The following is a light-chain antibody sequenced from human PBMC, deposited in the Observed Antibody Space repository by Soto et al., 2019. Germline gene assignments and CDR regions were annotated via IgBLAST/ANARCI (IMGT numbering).Light chain of an antibody. V-gene: IGLV1-47*01. Sequence: QSVLTQPPSASGTPGQRVTISCSGSSSNIGSNYVYWYQQLPGTAPKLLIYRNNQRPSGVPDRFSGSKSGTSASLAISGLRCEDEADYYCAAWDYSLSVVVFGGGTKLTVL. CDR1: SSNIGSNY. CDR3: AAWDYSLSVVV. CDR2: RNN. J-gene: IGLJ2*01.